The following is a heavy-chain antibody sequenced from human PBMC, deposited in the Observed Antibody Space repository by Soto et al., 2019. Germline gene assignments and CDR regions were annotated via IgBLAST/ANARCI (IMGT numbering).Heavy chain of an antibody. V-gene: IGHV4-31*03. Sequence: QVQLQESGPGLVKPSQTLSLTCTVSGGSISSGGYYWSWIRQHPGKGLEWIGYIYYTGSTYYNPSLXXRFTMSVDTSKXXXSXXLSSVTAADTAVFYCARGLKYYGSGSTTFYYYFAYWGQGTLVTVSS. D-gene: IGHD3-10*01. CDR3: ARGLKYYGSGSTTFYYYFAY. CDR2: IYYTGST. J-gene: IGHJ4*02. CDR1: GGSISSGGYY.